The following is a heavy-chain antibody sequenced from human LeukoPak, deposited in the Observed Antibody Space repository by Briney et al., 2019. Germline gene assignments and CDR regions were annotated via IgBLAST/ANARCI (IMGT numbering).Heavy chain of an antibody. Sequence: GESLKISCKGSGYSFTNYWIGWVRQMPGKGLEWMGIIYPGDSDTRYSPSFQGQVTISADKSISTAYLQWSSLKASDTAMYYCARHYAGYYDSSGYYLGWFDPWGQGTLVTVSS. V-gene: IGHV5-51*01. J-gene: IGHJ5*02. D-gene: IGHD3-22*01. CDR2: IYPGDSDT. CDR1: GYSFTNYW. CDR3: ARHYAGYYDSSGYYLGWFDP.